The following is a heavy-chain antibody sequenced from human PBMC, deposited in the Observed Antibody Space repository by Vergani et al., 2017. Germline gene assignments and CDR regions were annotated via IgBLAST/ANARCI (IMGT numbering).Heavy chain of an antibody. CDR3: AKDFSSGWHYYYGMDV. CDR1: GFTLNTYG. D-gene: IGHD6-19*01. CDR2: IRYDGSSE. V-gene: IGHV3-30*02. J-gene: IGHJ6*02. Sequence: QVQILQSGGGVVQPGGSLRLSCTLSGFTLNTYGIHWVRQAPGKGLEWVSFIRYDGSSEYYADSVKGRFTISRDNSKNTLYLQMNSLRAEDTAVYYCAKDFSSGWHYYYGMDVWGQGTTVTVSS.